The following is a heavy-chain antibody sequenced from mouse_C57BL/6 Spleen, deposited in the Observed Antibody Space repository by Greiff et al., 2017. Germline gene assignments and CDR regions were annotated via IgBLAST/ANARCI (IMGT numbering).Heavy chain of an antibody. CDR3: ARYRDGYSYWYFDV. CDR1: GFTFTDYY. D-gene: IGHD2-3*01. CDR2: IRNTANGYTT. Sequence: EVNVVESGGGLVQPGGSLSLSCAASGFTFTDYYMSWVRQPPGKALEWLGFIRNTANGYTTEYSASVKCRFTISRDNSQSILYLQMNALRAEDSATYYWARYRDGYSYWYFDVWGTGTTVTVSS. J-gene: IGHJ1*03. V-gene: IGHV7-3*01.